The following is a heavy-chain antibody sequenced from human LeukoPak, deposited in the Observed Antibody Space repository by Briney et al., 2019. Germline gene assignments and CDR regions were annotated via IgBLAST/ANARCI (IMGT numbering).Heavy chain of an antibody. V-gene: IGHV5-51*01. D-gene: IGHD5-18*01. J-gene: IGHJ6*02. CDR3: ARSDVDTAMEADYYYYGMDV. Sequence: GESLQISCQGSGYGFTSYWIGWVRQMPGKGLEWMGIIYPGDSDTRYSPSFQGQVTISADKSISTAYLQWSSLKASDTAMYYCARSDVDTAMEADYYYYGMDVWGQGTTVTVSS. CDR1: GYGFTSYW. CDR2: IYPGDSDT.